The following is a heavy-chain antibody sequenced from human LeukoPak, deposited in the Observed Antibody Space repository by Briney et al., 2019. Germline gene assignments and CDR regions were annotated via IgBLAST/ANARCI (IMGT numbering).Heavy chain of an antibody. J-gene: IGHJ4*02. Sequence: GESLKISCRGSGYSFTNYWIGWVRQMPGKGLEWMGIIYPGDSDTRYSPSFQGQVTISADKSISTAYLQWSSLKASDTAMYYCARRRYYDSSGYFDYWGQGTLVTVSS. D-gene: IGHD3-22*01. V-gene: IGHV5-51*01. CDR3: ARRRYYDSSGYFDY. CDR2: IYPGDSDT. CDR1: GYSFTNYW.